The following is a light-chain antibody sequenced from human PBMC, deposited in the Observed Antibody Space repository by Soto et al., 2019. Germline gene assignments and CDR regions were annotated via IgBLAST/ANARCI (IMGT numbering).Light chain of an antibody. CDR2: GAS. V-gene: IGKV3-15*01. J-gene: IGKJ4*01. CDR3: HQYNMWPPLI. Sequence: EIVMTQSPATLSVSPGESATLSCRAGQSVRSNLAWYQQKPGQAPRLLIYGASTRATGIPARFSGSGSGTEFTLTISGLQSEDFAVYYCHQYNMWPPLIFGGGTKVEIK. CDR1: QSVRSN.